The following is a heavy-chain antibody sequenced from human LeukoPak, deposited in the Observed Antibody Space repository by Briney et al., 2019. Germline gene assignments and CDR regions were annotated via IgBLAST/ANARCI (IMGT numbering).Heavy chain of an antibody. CDR3: ASTRGDFWSGYSNYYFDY. D-gene: IGHD3-3*01. V-gene: IGHV4-59*11. Sequence: PSETLSLTCTVSGGSISSHYWSWLRQPPGKGLEWIGYIYYSGSANYNPSLKSRVTISVDTSKNQFSLKLSSVTAADTAVYYCASTRGDFWSGYSNYYFDYWGQGTLVTVSS. CDR2: IYYSGSA. J-gene: IGHJ4*02. CDR1: GGSISSHY.